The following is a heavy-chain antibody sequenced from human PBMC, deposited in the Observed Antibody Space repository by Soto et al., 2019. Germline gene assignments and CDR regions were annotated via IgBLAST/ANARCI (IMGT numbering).Heavy chain of an antibody. J-gene: IGHJ6*02. D-gene: IGHD2-2*01. Sequence: GGSLRLSCAASGFTFSSYGMHWVRQAPGKGLEWVAVIWSDGNNKYYADSVKGRFTISRDNSKNTLYLQMNSLRAEDTALYFCSRGGYCSSTSCRYYYYYGMDVWGQGTTVTVSS. CDR1: GFTFSSYG. V-gene: IGHV3-33*01. CDR3: SRGGYCSSTSCRYYYYYGMDV. CDR2: IWSDGNNK.